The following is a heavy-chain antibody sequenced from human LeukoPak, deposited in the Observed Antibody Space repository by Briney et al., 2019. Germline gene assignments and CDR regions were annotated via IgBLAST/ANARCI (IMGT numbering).Heavy chain of an antibody. V-gene: IGHV3-53*01. J-gene: IGHJ4*02. CDR2: IHSGGTT. Sequence: PGGSLRLSCAVSGFTVSSNYMSWVRQAPGKGLEWVSLIHSGGTTDYADSVKDRFTISRDYSKNTVNLQINSLRAGDTAVYYCARERRYCSGDNCYSGLDYWGQGTLVTVSS. CDR3: ARERRYCSGDNCYSGLDY. CDR1: GFTVSSNY. D-gene: IGHD2-15*01.